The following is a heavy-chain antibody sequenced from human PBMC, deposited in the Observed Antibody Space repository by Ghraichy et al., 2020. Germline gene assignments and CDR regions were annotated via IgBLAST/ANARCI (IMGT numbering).Heavy chain of an antibody. V-gene: IGHV4-39*02. CDR3: ASARILGVFGARNHNWFDP. Sequence: SETLSLTCAVSGASINSRSFYWGWIRQPPGKGLEWITSIYYSGHSYDNPSLKSRLTFSLDTSKNHFSLQLHSVTAADTAVYFCASARILGVFGARNHNWFDPWGQGILVSVSS. D-gene: IGHD3-10*02. CDR2: IYYSGHS. CDR1: GASINSRSFY. J-gene: IGHJ5*02.